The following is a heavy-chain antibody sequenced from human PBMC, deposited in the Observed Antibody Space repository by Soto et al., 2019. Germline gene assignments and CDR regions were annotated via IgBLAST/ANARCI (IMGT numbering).Heavy chain of an antibody. V-gene: IGHV5-51*01. CDR2: IYPGDSDV. J-gene: IGHJ3*02. CDR3: ARHSTHGRAVYFEDAFDI. CDR1: GYTFTNYW. Sequence: EMQLVQSGAEVRQTGESLKIACQGSGYTFTNYWIGWVRQMPGKGLEWMAVIYPGDSDVRYSASFQGQVTISADSSIRSASLQWSSLAASDTALYYSARHSTHGRAVYFEDAFDIWGQGTMVTVSS. D-gene: IGHD3-10*01.